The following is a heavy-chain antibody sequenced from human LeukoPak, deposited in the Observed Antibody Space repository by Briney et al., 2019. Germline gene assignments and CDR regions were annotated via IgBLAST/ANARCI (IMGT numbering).Heavy chain of an antibody. Sequence: ASVKVSCKASGYTFTGYYMHWVRQAPGQGLEWMGWINPNGGGTNYAQKFQGRVTMTRDTSINTAYMELSRLTSDDTAVYYCARYCSAGSCYSSDTFDIWGQGTMVTVSS. V-gene: IGHV1-2*02. J-gene: IGHJ3*02. D-gene: IGHD2-15*01. CDR2: INPNGGGT. CDR1: GYTFTGYY. CDR3: ARYCSAGSCYSSDTFDI.